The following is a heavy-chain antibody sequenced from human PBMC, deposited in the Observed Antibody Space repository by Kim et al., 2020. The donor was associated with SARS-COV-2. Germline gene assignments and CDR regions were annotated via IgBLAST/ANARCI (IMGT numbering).Heavy chain of an antibody. CDR3: ARHRTIFGVVETYYYYYGMDV. V-gene: IGHV4-59*08. CDR1: GGSISSYY. D-gene: IGHD3-3*01. J-gene: IGHJ6*02. CDR2: IYYSGST. Sequence: SETLSLTCTVSGGSISSYYWSWIRQPPGKGLEWIGYIYYSGSTNYNPSLKSRVTISVDTSKNQFSLKLSSVTAADTAVYYCARHRTIFGVVETYYYYYGMDVWGQGTTVTVSS.